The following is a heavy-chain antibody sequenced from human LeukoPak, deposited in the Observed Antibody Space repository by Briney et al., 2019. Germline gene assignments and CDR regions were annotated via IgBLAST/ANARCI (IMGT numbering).Heavy chain of an antibody. D-gene: IGHD5-18*01. CDR3: ARGPTYSYALDY. CDR2: INHSGST. CDR1: GGSFSGYY. Sequence: KPSETLSLTCAVYGGSFSGYYWSWIRQPPGKGLEWIGEINHSGSTNYNPSLKSRVTISVDTSKNQFSLKLSSVTAADTAVYYCARGPTYSYALDYWGQGTLVTVSS. V-gene: IGHV4-34*01. J-gene: IGHJ4*02.